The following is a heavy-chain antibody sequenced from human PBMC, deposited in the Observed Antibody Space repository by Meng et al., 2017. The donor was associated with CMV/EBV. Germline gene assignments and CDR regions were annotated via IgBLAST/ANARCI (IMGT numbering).Heavy chain of an antibody. CDR2: IIPIFGTA. Sequence: SCKASVGTFSSYAISWVRQAPGQGLEWMGGIIPIFGTANYAQKFQGRVTITTDESTSTAYMELSSLRSEDTAVYYCARDMAILGFDPWGQGTLVTVSS. CDR3: ARDMAILGFDP. V-gene: IGHV1-69*05. D-gene: IGHD2-15*01. J-gene: IGHJ5*02. CDR1: VGTFSSYA.